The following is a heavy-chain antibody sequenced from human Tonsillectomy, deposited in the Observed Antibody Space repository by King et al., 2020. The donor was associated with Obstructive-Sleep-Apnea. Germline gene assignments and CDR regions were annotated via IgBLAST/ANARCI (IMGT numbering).Heavy chain of an antibody. CDR3: ADYGSGSPDPYNWFDP. Sequence: QLQESGPGLVKPSETLSLTCTVSGYSISSGYYWGWIRQPPGKGLEWIGSIYHSGSTYYNPSLKSRVTISVDTSKNQFSLKLSSVTAADTAVYYCADYGSGSPDPYNWFDPWGQGTLVTVSS. J-gene: IGHJ5*02. V-gene: IGHV4-38-2*02. CDR2: IYHSGST. D-gene: IGHD3-10*01. CDR1: GYSISSGYY.